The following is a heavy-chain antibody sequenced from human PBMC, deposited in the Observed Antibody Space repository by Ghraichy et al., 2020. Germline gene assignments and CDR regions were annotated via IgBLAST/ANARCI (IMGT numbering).Heavy chain of an antibody. Sequence: GGSLRLSCAASGFTFSNYWMHWVRQAPGEGLVWLSQINGDGSYTFNADSVKGRLTISRDNAKNTLYLQMNSLRAEDTAVYYCARGLVTTVGIDYWGQGSLVTVSS. D-gene: IGHD1/OR15-1a*01. CDR1: GFTFSNYW. CDR3: ARGLVTTVGIDY. J-gene: IGHJ4*02. V-gene: IGHV3-74*01. CDR2: INGDGSYT.